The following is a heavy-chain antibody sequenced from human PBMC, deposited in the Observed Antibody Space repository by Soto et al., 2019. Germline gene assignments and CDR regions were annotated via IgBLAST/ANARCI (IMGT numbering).Heavy chain of an antibody. CDR1: CGSMRNYF. D-gene: IGHD6-13*01. J-gene: IGHJ4*02. CDR2: IHYSGATSFFP. Sequence: SETLSLTCTVSCGSMRNYFWTWIRQPPGKGLEWIGYIHYSGATSFFPSYNPSLRGRVTISEDTSKNQFSLKLLSVTTADTAVYFCAAGEASSRNLAPYYLDFWGQGTLVTVSS. V-gene: IGHV4-59*01. CDR3: AAGEASSRNLAPYYLDF.